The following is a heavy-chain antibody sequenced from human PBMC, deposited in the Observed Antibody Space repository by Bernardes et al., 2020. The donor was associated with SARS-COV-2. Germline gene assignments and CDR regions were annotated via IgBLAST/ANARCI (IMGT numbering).Heavy chain of an antibody. J-gene: IGHJ4*02. D-gene: IGHD1-7*01. V-gene: IGHV4-59*01. CDR3: ARTGTTSLTDFGRFDY. Sequence: SETLSLTCSVSGDSIGGYYWSWIRQPPGKGLEWIGFIYSSGSTNYNPSLKSRVTISVDTSKDQFSLKLSSVTAADTAVYYCARTGTTSLTDFGRFDYWGQGTLVTVAS. CDR1: GDSIGGYY. CDR2: IYSSGST.